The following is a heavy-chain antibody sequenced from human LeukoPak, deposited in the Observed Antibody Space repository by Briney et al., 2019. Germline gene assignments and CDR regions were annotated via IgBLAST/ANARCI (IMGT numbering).Heavy chain of an antibody. V-gene: IGHV1-2*04. CDR3: ARDDSGGYYHQFDY. CDR1: GYTVTSYY. J-gene: IGHJ4*02. Sequence: ASVKVSCKASGYTVTSYYMHWVRQAPGQGLEWMGWINPNSGGTNYAQKFQGWVTMTRDTSISTAYMELSRLRSDDTAVYYCARDDSGGYYHQFDYWGQGTLVTVSS. D-gene: IGHD3-22*01. CDR2: INPNSGGT.